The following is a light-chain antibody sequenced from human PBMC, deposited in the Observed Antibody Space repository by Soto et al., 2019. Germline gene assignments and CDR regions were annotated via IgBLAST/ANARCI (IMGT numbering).Light chain of an antibody. CDR3: QQRSNWPPVT. Sequence: EIVMTQSPATLSVSPGERATLSCRASQSVSSDLAWYQQKPGQAPRLLIYGASTRATDIPTTFSGSGSGTEFTLTISSLQSEDFGVYYCQQRSNWPPVTFGGGTKVDIK. CDR2: GAS. V-gene: IGKV3-15*01. CDR1: QSVSSD. J-gene: IGKJ4*01.